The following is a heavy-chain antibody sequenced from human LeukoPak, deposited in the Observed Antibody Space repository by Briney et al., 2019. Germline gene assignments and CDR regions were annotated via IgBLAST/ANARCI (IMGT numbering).Heavy chain of an antibody. V-gene: IGHV6-1*01. CDR2: SYYRSKWYN. Sequence: SQTLSLTCAISGDSVSSNSAAWNWIRQSPSRGLEWLGRSYYRSKWYNDYAVSVKSRTTIDPDTSKNQFSMQLNSVTPEDKAVYNCAREPLVDMVRGAPRYGYYYMDVWGKETTVTISS. J-gene: IGHJ6*03. CDR1: GDSVSSNSAA. D-gene: IGHD3-10*01. CDR3: AREPLVDMVRGAPRYGYYYMDV.